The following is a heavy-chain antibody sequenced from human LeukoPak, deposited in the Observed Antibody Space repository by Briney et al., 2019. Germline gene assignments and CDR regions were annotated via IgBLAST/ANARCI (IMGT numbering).Heavy chain of an antibody. CDR3: AKEASSGWNGWFYFDY. Sequence: GSLRLSCAASGFTFSSYGMHWVRQAPGKGLEWVAVISYDGSNKYYADSVKGRFTFSRDNSKNTLYLQMNSLRAEDTAVYYCAKEASSGWNGWFYFDYWGQGTLVTVSS. J-gene: IGHJ4*02. CDR2: ISYDGSNK. CDR1: GFTFSSYG. D-gene: IGHD6-19*01. V-gene: IGHV3-30*18.